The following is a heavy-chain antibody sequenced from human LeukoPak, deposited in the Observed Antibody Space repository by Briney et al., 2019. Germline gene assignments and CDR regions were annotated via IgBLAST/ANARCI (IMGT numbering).Heavy chain of an antibody. Sequence: GGSLRLSCAASGFTFSSYWMHWVRQAPGKGLEWVAFIRYDGSNKYYADSVKGRFTISRDNSKNTLYLQMNSLRAEDTAVYYCAKRSHSSGWYDYYYYMDVWGKGTTVTISS. CDR2: IRYDGSNK. CDR3: AKRSHSSGWYDYYYYMDV. J-gene: IGHJ6*03. D-gene: IGHD6-19*01. V-gene: IGHV3-30*02. CDR1: GFTFSSYW.